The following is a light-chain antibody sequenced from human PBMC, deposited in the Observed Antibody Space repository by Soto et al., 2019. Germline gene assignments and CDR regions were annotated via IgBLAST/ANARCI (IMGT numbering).Light chain of an antibody. CDR1: QSISSY. CDR3: QQSYSTRGT. J-gene: IGKJ4*01. V-gene: IGKV1-39*01. CDR2: AAS. Sequence: DIQMTQSPSSLSASVGDRVTITCRASQSISSYLNWYHQKPGKAPKLLIYAASSLQSGVPSRFSGSGSGTDFTLTISSLQPEDFATFYCQQSYSTRGTFGGGTKVEIK.